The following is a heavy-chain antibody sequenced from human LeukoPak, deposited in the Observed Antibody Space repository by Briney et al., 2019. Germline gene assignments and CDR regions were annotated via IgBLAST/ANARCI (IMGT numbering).Heavy chain of an antibody. Sequence: SETLSLTCTVSGYSISSGYYWGWIRQPAGKGLEWIGRIYTSGSTNYNPSLKSRVTMSVDTSKNQFSLKLSSVTAAGTAVYYCARDIPAALGAFDIWGQGTMVTVSS. CDR1: GYSISSGYY. CDR2: IYTSGST. V-gene: IGHV4-4*07. J-gene: IGHJ3*02. D-gene: IGHD2-2*01. CDR3: ARDIPAALGAFDI.